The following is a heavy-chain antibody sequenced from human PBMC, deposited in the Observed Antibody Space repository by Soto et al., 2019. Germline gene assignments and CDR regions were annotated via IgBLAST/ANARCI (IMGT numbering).Heavy chain of an antibody. CDR1: GYTFTGYY. CDR2: INPNSGGT. D-gene: IGHD5-12*01. J-gene: IGHJ6*02. Sequence: QVQLVQSGAEVKKPGASVKVSCKASGYTFTGYYMHWVRQAPGQGLEWMGWINPNSGGTNYAQKFQGRVTMTRDTSISTAYMELSRLRSDDTAVYYCARDMSGYESKSPYDSYGMDVWGQGTTVTVSS. CDR3: ARDMSGYESKSPYDSYGMDV. V-gene: IGHV1-2*02.